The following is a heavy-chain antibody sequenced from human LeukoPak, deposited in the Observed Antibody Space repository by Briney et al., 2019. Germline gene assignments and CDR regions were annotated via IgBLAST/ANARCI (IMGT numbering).Heavy chain of an antibody. D-gene: IGHD1-26*01. CDR1: GGSISTSTYY. Sequence: PSETLSLTCTVSGGSISTSTYYWGWIRQPPGKGLEWIGSIYYSGSTYYNPSLKSRVTISVDTSKNQFSLKLSSMTAADTAVYYCASSGSYYYWGQGTLVTVSS. CDR2: IYYSGST. J-gene: IGHJ4*02. V-gene: IGHV4-39*01. CDR3: ASSGSYYY.